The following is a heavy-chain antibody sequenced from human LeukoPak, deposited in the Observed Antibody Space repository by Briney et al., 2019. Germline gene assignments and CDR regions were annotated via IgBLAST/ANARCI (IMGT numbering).Heavy chain of an antibody. V-gene: IGHV3-48*03. J-gene: IGHJ4*02. CDR3: ARGLVSNWDTGNYFDY. D-gene: IGHD1/OR15-1a*01. Sequence: GGSLRLSCAASGFIFSSYAMSWVRQAPGKGLEWVSYISSSGSTIYYTDSVKGRFTISRDNAKNSVYLQMNSLRADDTAVYYCARGLVSNWDTGNYFDYWGQGTLVTVSS. CDR1: GFIFSSYA. CDR2: ISSSGSTI.